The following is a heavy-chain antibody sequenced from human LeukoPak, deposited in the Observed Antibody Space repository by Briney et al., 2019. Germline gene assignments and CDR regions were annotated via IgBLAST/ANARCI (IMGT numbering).Heavy chain of an antibody. V-gene: IGHV5-51*01. CDR2: INPDNSDT. D-gene: IGHD5-18*01. CDR1: GYDFTNHW. CDR3: ARLNADTAMVIDAFEI. J-gene: IGHJ3*02. Sequence: GSSINISSHSSGYDFTNHWIGWVRHIPGKGLEWSIIINPDNSDTRYSPSFQGQVAISADKSITTAYLQWSSLNASDTAMYYGARLNADTAMVIDAFEIWGQGTKVTVSS.